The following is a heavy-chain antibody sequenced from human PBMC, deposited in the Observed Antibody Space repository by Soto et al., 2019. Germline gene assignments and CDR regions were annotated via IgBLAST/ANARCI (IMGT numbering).Heavy chain of an antibody. CDR3: AKDSLINGTAEPFDD. J-gene: IGHJ4*02. CDR1: GFTFINYA. Sequence: GGSLILSCAASGFTFINYAMSWVRQAPGKGLEWVSTIRSSGGSANYADSVKGRFTLSRDNSKNTLYLRMDSLRAEDTALYYCAKDSLINGTAEPFDDWGQGTLGNASS. D-gene: IGHD1-20*01. CDR2: IRSSGGSA. V-gene: IGHV3-23*01.